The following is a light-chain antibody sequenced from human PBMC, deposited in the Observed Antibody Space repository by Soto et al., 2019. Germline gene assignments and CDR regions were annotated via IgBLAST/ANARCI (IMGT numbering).Light chain of an antibody. CDR3: QQRSTWLYT. CDR2: DAS. Sequence: EILLAQSPATLSLSPGERATLSCKASQDVSIFLAWYQQKPGQAPRLLIHDASNRATGVPARFSGSGSGRDFTLTITSLEPEDFAVYYCQQRSTWLYTFGQGTKLDIK. J-gene: IGKJ2*01. V-gene: IGKV3-11*02. CDR1: QDVSIF.